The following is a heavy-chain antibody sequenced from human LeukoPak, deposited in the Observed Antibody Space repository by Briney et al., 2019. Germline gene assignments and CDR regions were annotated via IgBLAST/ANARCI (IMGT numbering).Heavy chain of an antibody. V-gene: IGHV3-74*01. Sequence: TGGSLRLSCVASGFTFSSYSMNWVRQAPGKGLVWVSRINSDGSSTSYADSVKGRFTISRDNAKNTLYLQMNSLRAEDTAVYYCARGTIAAREWSQGTLVTVSS. CDR2: INSDGSST. D-gene: IGHD6-6*01. J-gene: IGHJ4*02. CDR1: GFTFSSYS. CDR3: ARGTIAARE.